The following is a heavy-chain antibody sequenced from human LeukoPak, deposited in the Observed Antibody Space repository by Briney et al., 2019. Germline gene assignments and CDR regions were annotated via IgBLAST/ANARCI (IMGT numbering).Heavy chain of an antibody. J-gene: IGHJ4*02. CDR3: AGDKTTGGYYEFDY. D-gene: IGHD3-22*01. CDR2: ISNDGNT. CDR1: GFTVRNNY. V-gene: IGHV3-53*01. Sequence: GGSLRLSCTASGFTVRNNYMSWVRQAPGKGLECVSVISNDGNTYYADSVKGRFTISRDNSKNAVYLQMDSPRAEDTAVYYCAGDKTTGGYYEFDYWGQGALVTVSS.